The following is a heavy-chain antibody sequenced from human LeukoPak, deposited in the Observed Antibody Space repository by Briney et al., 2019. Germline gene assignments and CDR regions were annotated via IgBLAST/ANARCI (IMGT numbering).Heavy chain of an antibody. CDR1: GFTVSSNY. CDR2: IYSGGST. CDR3: ARDAAGYDAFDI. J-gene: IGHJ3*02. Sequence: GGSLRLSCAASGFTVSSNYMSWVRQAPGKGLEWVSLIYSGGSTFYADSVKGRFTISRDNSKSTLYLQMNSLRAEDTAVYYCARDAAGYDAFDIWGQGTMVTVSS. D-gene: IGHD3-10*01. V-gene: IGHV3-66*01.